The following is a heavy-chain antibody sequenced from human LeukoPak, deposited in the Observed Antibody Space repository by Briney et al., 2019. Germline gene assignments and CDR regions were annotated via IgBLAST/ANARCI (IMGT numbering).Heavy chain of an antibody. CDR1: GLSISNDW. V-gene: IGHV3-15*01. CDR3: TLIQGWGSGSYYRDF. CDR2: VKSKSAGETT. D-gene: IGHD3-10*01. Sequence: GGSQRLSCAASGLSISNDWMGWVRQAPGKGLEWVARVKSKSAGETTDYAAPVKGRFTISRDDSKNTLYLQMNSLKTEDTAVYYCTLIQGWGSGSYYRDFWGQGTLVTVSS. J-gene: IGHJ4*02.